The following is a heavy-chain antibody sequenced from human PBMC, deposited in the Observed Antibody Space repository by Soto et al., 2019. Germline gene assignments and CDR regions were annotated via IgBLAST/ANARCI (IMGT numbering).Heavy chain of an antibody. CDR3: TRALRGWYLLGMDV. CDR1: GFTFADYA. V-gene: IGHV3-49*03. Sequence: PGGSLRLSCTASGFTFADYAMSWFRQAPGKGLEWVGIIRSKGNGGTTDYAASVKGRFTISREDSKSIAHLQMNSLKSEDTPVYYCTRALRGWYLLGMDVWGQGTTVTVSS. CDR2: IRSKGNGGTT. J-gene: IGHJ6*02. D-gene: IGHD6-19*01.